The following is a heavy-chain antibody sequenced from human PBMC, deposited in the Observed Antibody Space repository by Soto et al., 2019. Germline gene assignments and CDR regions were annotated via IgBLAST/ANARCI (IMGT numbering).Heavy chain of an antibody. V-gene: IGHV1-18*04. CDR3: ARDERAFWASDTCEYYSDY. D-gene: IGHD3-16*01. Sequence: QVQLVQSVAEVKRPGASVKVSCTTSGYTITSDGVSWVRQAPGLGLEWMGFISAYNGVTASAPKVQGRLTMTIDKSTSTAYMELRSLRSDDTAVYYFARDERAFWASDTCEYYSDYWGQGTLVTVS. CDR2: ISAYNGVT. J-gene: IGHJ4*02. CDR1: GYTITSDG.